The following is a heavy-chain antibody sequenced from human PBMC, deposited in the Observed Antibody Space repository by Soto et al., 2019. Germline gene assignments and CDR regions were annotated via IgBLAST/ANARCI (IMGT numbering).Heavy chain of an antibody. CDR3: ARDQPGYSYGYGLDY. CDR1: GFTFSSYS. Sequence: EVQLVESGGGLVKPGGSLRLSCAASGFTFSSYSMNWVRQAPGKGLEWVSSISSSSSYIYYADSVKGRFTISRDNAKNSLYLRMTSLRAEDTAVYYCARDQPGYSYGYGLDYWGQGTLVTVSS. CDR2: ISSSSSYI. V-gene: IGHV3-21*01. J-gene: IGHJ4*02. D-gene: IGHD5-18*01.